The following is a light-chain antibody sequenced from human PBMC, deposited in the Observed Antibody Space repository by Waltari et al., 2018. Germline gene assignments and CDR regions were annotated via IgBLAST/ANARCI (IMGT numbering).Light chain of an antibody. CDR2: DTF. J-gene: IGKJ1*01. CDR1: QSIRSF. CDR3: QQSRDTPRT. Sequence: DIRLTQSPSSLSASAGDRVNITCRASQSIRSFLNWYQQKPGKAPKLLIYDTFNLQTGVPPRFSGSGSGTDFTLTINSLQPDDFATYYCQQSRDTPRTFGQGTKVEIK. V-gene: IGKV1-39*01.